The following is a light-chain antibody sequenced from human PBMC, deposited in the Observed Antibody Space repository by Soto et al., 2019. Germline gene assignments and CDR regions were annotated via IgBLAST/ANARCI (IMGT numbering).Light chain of an antibody. V-gene: IGLV1-44*01. Sequence: QSVLTQPPSASGTPGQRVAISCSGNSSNIGSNSVNWYQHLPGTAPKLLVYSNNRRPSGVPDRSSGSKSGASASLAFSGLQSEDEAEYFCAAWDDSLNGWVFGGGTQLTVL. J-gene: IGLJ3*02. CDR1: SSNIGSNS. CDR3: AAWDDSLNGWV. CDR2: SNN.